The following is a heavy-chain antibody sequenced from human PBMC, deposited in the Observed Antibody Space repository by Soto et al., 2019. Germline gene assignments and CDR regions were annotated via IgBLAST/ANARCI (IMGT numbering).Heavy chain of an antibody. CDR2: IYWDEDK. D-gene: IGHD3-3*01. J-gene: IGHJ4*02. CDR1: GFSLTTSGVG. CDR3: AHRILRTVFGLVTTTAIYFDF. Sequence: QITLNESGPTVVKPAETLTLTCTFSGFSLTTSGVGVGWIRQSPGKAPEWLALIYWDEDKRYSASLKSRLTITKDTYKNQVVLTIASVDPADTATYYCAHRILRTVFGLVTTTAIYFDFWGQGTPVVVSS. V-gene: IGHV2-5*02.